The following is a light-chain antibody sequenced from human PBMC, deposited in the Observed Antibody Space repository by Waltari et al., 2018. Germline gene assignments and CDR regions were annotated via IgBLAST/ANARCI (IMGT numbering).Light chain of an antibody. CDR2: GAS. V-gene: IGKV1-39*01. Sequence: DIQMTQSPSSLSASIGDTITVTCWASQNIRTYLNWYQQKPAKAPKLLIFGASTLPRGVPSRFSGSASGTEFTLTVTNLQPDDFATYFCQQSFSSPWTFGQGTTV. CDR1: QNIRTY. J-gene: IGKJ1*01. CDR3: QQSFSSPWT.